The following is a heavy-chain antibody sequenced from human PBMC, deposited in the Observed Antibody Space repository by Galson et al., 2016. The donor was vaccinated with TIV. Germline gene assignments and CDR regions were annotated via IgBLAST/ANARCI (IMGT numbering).Heavy chain of an antibody. Sequence: SCKASGYSLLSYGMTWVRQAPGRGLEWLGWISAYNGDIKSARKFQGRVTMTTDTSTNTAYMELRSLGSDDTAVYYCATELYCSSISCYYYYGLDVWDHGTTVTVSS. J-gene: IGHJ6*02. CDR3: ATELYCSSISCYYYYGLDV. D-gene: IGHD2-2*01. CDR2: ISAYNGDI. CDR1: GYSLLSYG. V-gene: IGHV1-18*04.